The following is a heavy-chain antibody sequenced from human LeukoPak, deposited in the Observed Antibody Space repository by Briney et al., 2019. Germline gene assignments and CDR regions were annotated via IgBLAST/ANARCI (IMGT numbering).Heavy chain of an antibody. CDR2: ISSSSYI. CDR3: AREGAAASEFDY. J-gene: IGHJ4*02. Sequence: GGSLRLSCAASGFTFSSYSMNWVRQAPGKGLEWVSSISSSSYIYYADSVKGRFTISRDNAKNSLYLQMNSLRAEDTAVYYCAREGAAASEFDYWGQGTLVTVSS. CDR1: GFTFSSYS. V-gene: IGHV3-21*01. D-gene: IGHD6-13*01.